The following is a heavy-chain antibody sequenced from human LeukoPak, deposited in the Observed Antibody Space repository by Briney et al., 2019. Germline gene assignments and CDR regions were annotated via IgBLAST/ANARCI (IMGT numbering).Heavy chain of an antibody. Sequence: SSVKVSCKASGGTFSSYAISWVRQAPGQGLEWMGGIIPIFGTANYAQKFQGRVTITADESTSTAYMELSSLRSEDTAVYYCAREGCSSTSCNFNWFDPWGQGTLVTVSS. CDR1: GGTFSSYA. V-gene: IGHV1-69*01. J-gene: IGHJ5*02. D-gene: IGHD2-2*01. CDR3: AREGCSSTSCNFNWFDP. CDR2: IIPIFGTA.